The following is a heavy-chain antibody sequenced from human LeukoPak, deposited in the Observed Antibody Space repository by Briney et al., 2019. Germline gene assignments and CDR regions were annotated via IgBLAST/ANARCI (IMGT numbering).Heavy chain of an antibody. D-gene: IGHD3-10*01. CDR3: TTGIDDGGGY. CDR1: GFTFSGYA. Sequence: GGSLRLSCAVSGFTFSGYAMSWVRQAPGKGLEWVARIKNKNEGETTDYAAPVKGRFTISRDDSKAILFLQMNSLNIDDTATYYCTTGIDDGGGYWGQGTLVSVSS. V-gene: IGHV3-15*05. J-gene: IGHJ4*02. CDR2: IKNKNEGETT.